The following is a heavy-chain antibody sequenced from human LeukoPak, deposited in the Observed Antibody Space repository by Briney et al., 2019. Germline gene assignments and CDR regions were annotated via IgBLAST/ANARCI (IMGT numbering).Heavy chain of an antibody. CDR3: TRADSPGPN. D-gene: IGHD2-15*01. V-gene: IGHV3-49*04. Sequence: GRSLRLSCTASGFTFGDNSMSWVRQAPGKGLEWVGFIRRSASGATTEYAASVKGRFIISRDDSRSAAYLEMNSLQTEDTAVYYCTRADSPGPNWGQGTLVTVSS. CDR1: GFTFGDNS. J-gene: IGHJ4*02. CDR2: IRRSASGATT.